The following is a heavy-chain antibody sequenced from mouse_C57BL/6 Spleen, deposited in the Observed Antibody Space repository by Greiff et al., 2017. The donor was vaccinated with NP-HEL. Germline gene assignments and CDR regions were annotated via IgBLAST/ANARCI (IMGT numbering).Heavy chain of an antibody. V-gene: IGHV1-81*01. J-gene: IGHJ3*01. CDR3: ARSDDYDEGFAY. D-gene: IGHD2-4*01. CDR2: TYPRSGNT. Sequence: VQLQQSGAELARPGASAKLSCTASCYTFSRSGISWVMQRTGQGLPWIGETYPRSGNTYYNEKFKGKATLTADKSSSTAYMELRSLTSEDSAVYFCARSDDYDEGFAYWGQGTLVTVSA. CDR1: CYTFSRSG.